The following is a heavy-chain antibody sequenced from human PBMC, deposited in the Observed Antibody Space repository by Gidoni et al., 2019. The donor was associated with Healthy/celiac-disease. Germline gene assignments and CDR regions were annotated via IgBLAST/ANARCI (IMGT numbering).Heavy chain of an antibody. Sequence: EVQLVESGGGLVKPGGSLRISCAAYGLTFSNDWMSWVRQAPGKGLEWVGRIKSKTDGGTTDYAAPLKGRFTISRDDSKNTLYLQMNSLKTEDTAVYYCTTLPGITIFGVVIDDYWGQGTLVTVSS. CDR1: GLTFSNDW. CDR2: IKSKTDGGTT. D-gene: IGHD3-3*01. J-gene: IGHJ4*02. CDR3: TTLPGITIFGVVIDDY. V-gene: IGHV3-15*01.